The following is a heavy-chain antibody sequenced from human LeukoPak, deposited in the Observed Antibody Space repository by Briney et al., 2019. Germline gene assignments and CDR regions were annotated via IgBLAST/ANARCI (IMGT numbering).Heavy chain of an antibody. CDR3: ARDVRTGTTRPYYFDY. V-gene: IGHV3-21*01. CDR2: ISSSSSYI. Sequence: PGGSLRLSCAASGFTFSSYSMNWVRQAPGKGLEGVSSISSSSSYIYYADSVKGRFTISRDNAKNSPYLQMNSLRAEDTAVYYCARDVRTGTTRPYYFDYWGQGTLVTVSS. D-gene: IGHD1-1*01. CDR1: GFTFSSYS. J-gene: IGHJ4*02.